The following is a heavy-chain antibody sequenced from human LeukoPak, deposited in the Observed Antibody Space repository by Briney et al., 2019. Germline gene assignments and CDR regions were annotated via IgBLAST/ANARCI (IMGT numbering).Heavy chain of an antibody. Sequence: SETLSLTCTVSGGSVSSGSYYWSWIRQPPGKGLEWIGYIYYSGTTNYNPSLKSRVTISVDTSKNQFSLKLSPVTAADTAVYYCARVPNYYDSSGLDYWGQGTLDTVSS. V-gene: IGHV4-61*01. CDR2: IYYSGTT. J-gene: IGHJ4*02. CDR3: ARVPNYYDSSGLDY. D-gene: IGHD3-22*01. CDR1: GGSVSSGSYY.